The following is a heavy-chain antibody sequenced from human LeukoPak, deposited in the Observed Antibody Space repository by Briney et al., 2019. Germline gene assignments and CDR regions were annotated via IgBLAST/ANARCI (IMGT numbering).Heavy chain of an antibody. CDR1: GYSFTTYW. CDR2: IYPGDSDT. V-gene: IGHV5-51*01. CDR3: ARARSRSSGDCYPDY. J-gene: IGHJ4*02. Sequence: GESLKISCKGSGYSFTTYWIGWVRQMPGKGLEWMGIIYPGDSDTRYSPSFQGQVTIAVDKSITTAYLQWSSLKASDTAIYYCARARSRSSGDCYPDYWGQGTLVTVSS. D-gene: IGHD2-21*01.